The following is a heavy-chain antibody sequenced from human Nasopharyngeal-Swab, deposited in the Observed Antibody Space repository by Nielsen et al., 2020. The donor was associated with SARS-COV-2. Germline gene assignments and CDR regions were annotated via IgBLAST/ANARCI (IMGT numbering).Heavy chain of an antibody. V-gene: IGHV4-39*01. CDR2: IYYSGST. CDR1: GGSISSSSYY. J-gene: IGHJ6*03. Sequence: SETLSLTCTVSGGSISSSSYYWGWIRPPPGKGLEWIGSIYYSGSTYYNPSLKSRVTISVDTSKNQFSLKLSSVTAADTAVYYCARLIYGDYFDYYYYMDVWGKGTTVTVSS. D-gene: IGHD4-17*01. CDR3: ARLIYGDYFDYYYYMDV.